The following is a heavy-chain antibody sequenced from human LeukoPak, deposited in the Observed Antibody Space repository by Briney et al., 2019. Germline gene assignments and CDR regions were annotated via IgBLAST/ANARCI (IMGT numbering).Heavy chain of an antibody. D-gene: IGHD3-22*01. J-gene: IGHJ3*02. CDR2: IYYSGST. Sequence: SETLSLTCTVSGGSISSHYWSWIRQPPGKGLEWIGYIYYSGSTNYNPSLKSRVTISVDTSKNQFSLKLSSVTAEDTAVYYCASDSSGYPDAFDIWGQGTMVTVSS. V-gene: IGHV4-59*11. CDR3: ASDSSGYPDAFDI. CDR1: GGSISSHY.